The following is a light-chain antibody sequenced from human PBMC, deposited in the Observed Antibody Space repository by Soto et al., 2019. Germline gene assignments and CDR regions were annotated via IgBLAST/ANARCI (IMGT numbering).Light chain of an antibody. V-gene: IGKV3-20*01. CDR2: GAT. J-gene: IGKJ1*01. Sequence: EVVLTQFPATLTLTPGERATLSCRASQYISNYLAWYQQKPGQAPRLLIYGATSRATGIPDRFSGSGSGTDFTLTISRLEPEDFAVYYCQQYGTSAGTFGQGTKVDIK. CDR3: QQYGTSAGT. CDR1: QYISNY.